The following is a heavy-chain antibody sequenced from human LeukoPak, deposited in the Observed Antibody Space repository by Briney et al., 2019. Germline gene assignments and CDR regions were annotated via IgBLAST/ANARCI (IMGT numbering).Heavy chain of an antibody. D-gene: IGHD3-9*01. CDR1: GYTFTSYD. CDR3: AREGWVYDILTGYPLDY. Sequence: ASVKVSCKASGYTFTSYDINWVRQAPGQGLEWMGWMNPNSGNTGYAQKFQGRVTLTRDTSISTAYMELSSLTSEDTAMYYCAREGWVYDILTGYPLDYWGQGTLVTVSS. V-gene: IGHV1-8*03. J-gene: IGHJ4*02. CDR2: MNPNSGNT.